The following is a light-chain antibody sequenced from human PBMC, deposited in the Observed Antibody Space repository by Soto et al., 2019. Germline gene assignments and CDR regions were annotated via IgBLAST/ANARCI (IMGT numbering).Light chain of an antibody. CDR3: QQYGSSPLT. CDR2: GAS. Sequence: EIVFTQSPGTLSLSPGERATLSCRASQSVSSSYLAWYQQKPGQAPRLLIYGASSRATGIPDRFSGSGSGTDFTLTISRLEPEDFAVYYCQQYGSSPLTFAGGTKV. V-gene: IGKV3-20*01. CDR1: QSVSSSY. J-gene: IGKJ4*01.